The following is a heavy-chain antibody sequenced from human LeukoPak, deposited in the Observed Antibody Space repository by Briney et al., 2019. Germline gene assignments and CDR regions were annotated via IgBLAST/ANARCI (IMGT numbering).Heavy chain of an antibody. Sequence: KTGGSLRLSCAASGFTFSIYTMTWVRQAPGKGLEWVSSISSAGNYTHYAYSVKGRFTISKDNVNHTLYLQMNSLTAEDTAVYYCAGLTGDAIDYWGQGNLVTVSS. CDR2: ISSAGNYT. V-gene: IGHV3-21*01. CDR1: GFTFSIYT. J-gene: IGHJ4*02. CDR3: AGLTGDAIDY. D-gene: IGHD7-27*01.